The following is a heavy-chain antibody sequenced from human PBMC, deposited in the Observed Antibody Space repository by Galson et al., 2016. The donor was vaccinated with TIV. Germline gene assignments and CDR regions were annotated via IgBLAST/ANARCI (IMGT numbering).Heavy chain of an antibody. V-gene: IGHV3-23*01. Sequence: SLRLSCAVYRLTLSSYAMTWVRQAPGKGLEWVSSINKNGVTYHADSVKGRFTISRDNSKNTVHLQMNSLRAEDTALYYCAKDLFGGGWYNYFDPWGQGTLVTVSS. CDR1: RLTLSSYA. CDR3: AKDLFGGGWYNYFDP. J-gene: IGHJ5*02. CDR2: INKNGVT. D-gene: IGHD6-19*01.